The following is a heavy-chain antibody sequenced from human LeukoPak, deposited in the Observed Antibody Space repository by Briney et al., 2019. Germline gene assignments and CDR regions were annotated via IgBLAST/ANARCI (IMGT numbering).Heavy chain of an antibody. CDR3: ARRSTLYSSGRFYFDY. CDR2: ISAHDGTR. J-gene: IGHJ4*02. V-gene: IGHV1-18*01. CDR1: GGTFSSYA. D-gene: IGHD6-19*01. Sequence: ASVKVSCKASGGTFSSYAITWVRQAPGQGLEWMGWISAHDGTRNYALKHEDRVTMTTDTSTSTAYMELRGLRSDDTAVYYCARRSTLYSSGRFYFDYWGQGTLVTVSS.